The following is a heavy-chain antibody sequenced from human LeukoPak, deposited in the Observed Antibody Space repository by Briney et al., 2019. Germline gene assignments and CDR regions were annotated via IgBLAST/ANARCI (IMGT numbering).Heavy chain of an antibody. Sequence: GGSLRLSCAASGYTFSSYAMHWVRQAPGKGLEWVAVISYDGSDKYYADSVKGRFTISRDNSKNTLYLQMNSLRAEDTAVYYCARTRGPSGYYHLGDYWGQGTLVTVSS. D-gene: IGHD3-22*01. J-gene: IGHJ4*02. CDR1: GYTFSSYA. V-gene: IGHV3-30-3*01. CDR3: ARTRGPSGYYHLGDY. CDR2: ISYDGSDK.